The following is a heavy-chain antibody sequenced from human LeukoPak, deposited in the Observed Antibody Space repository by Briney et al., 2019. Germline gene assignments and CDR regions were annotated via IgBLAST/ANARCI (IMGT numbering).Heavy chain of an antibody. CDR3: AHRSGYDLFDY. CDR1: GFSLTTSGVG. D-gene: IGHD5-12*01. J-gene: IGHJ4*02. Sequence: SGPTLVKPTQTLTLTCTFSGFSLTTSGVGVGWIRQPPGKALEWLALIYWNDDKRFSPSLKSRLTITKDTSKNQVVLTMANMDPVDTATYLCAHRSGYDLFDYWGQGTLVTVSS. CDR2: IYWNDDK. V-gene: IGHV2-5*01.